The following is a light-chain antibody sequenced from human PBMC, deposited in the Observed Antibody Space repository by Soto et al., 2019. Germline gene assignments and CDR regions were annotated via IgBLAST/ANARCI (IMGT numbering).Light chain of an antibody. CDR2: EVR. CDR3: SSYTTTSTLV. V-gene: IGLV2-14*01. J-gene: IGLJ3*02. CDR1: NRDVGSYNL. Sequence: QSVLTQPASVSGSPGQSITNACTGTNRDVGSYNLVSWYQQRPGEAPKLIISEVRNRPSGISYRFTGSKSGNTASLTISGLQAEDEADYYCSSYTTTSTLVFGGGTKVTVL.